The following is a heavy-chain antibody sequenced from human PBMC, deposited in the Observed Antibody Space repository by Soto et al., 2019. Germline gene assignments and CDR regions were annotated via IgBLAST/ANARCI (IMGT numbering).Heavy chain of an antibody. V-gene: IGHV3-30-3*01. D-gene: IGHD6-19*01. CDR1: GFTFSSYA. CDR2: ISYDGSNK. Sequence: GGSLRLSCAASGFTFSSYAMHWVRQAPGKGLEWVAVISYDGSNKYYADSVKGRFTISRDNSKNTLYLQMNSLRAEDTAVYYCAGEIGIAVAAKNIRYYGMDVWGQGTTVTVSS. J-gene: IGHJ6*02. CDR3: AGEIGIAVAAKNIRYYGMDV.